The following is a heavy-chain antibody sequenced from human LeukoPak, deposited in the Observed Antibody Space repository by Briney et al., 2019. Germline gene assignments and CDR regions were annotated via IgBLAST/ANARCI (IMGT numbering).Heavy chain of an antibody. D-gene: IGHD1-26*01. J-gene: IGHJ4*02. V-gene: IGHV3-53*01. CDR2: IYSGGST. Sequence: GGSLGLSCAASGFTVSSNYMNWVRQAPGKGLEWVSVIYSGGSTYYADSVKGRFTISRDNSKNTLYLQMNSLRAEDTAVYYCASGSYCDYWGQGTLVTVSS. CDR1: GFTVSSNY. CDR3: ASGSYCDY.